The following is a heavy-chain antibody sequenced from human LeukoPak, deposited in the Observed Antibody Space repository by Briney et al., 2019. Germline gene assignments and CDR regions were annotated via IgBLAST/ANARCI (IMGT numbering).Heavy chain of an antibody. CDR1: GFAFSTYD. CDR2: IGVAGDT. D-gene: IGHD2-15*01. V-gene: IGHV3-13*04. Sequence: PGGSLRLSCEASGFAFSTYDMRWVRQATGKGLEWVSAIGVAGDTYYPGSVKGRFTISRENAKNSLYLQMNSLRAEDTAVYYWARENVVVVAATSDWVDTWGQGTLVTVSS. CDR3: ARENVVVVAATSDWVDT. J-gene: IGHJ5*02.